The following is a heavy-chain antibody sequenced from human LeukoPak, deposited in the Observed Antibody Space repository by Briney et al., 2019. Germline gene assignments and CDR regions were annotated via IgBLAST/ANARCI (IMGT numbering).Heavy chain of an antibody. CDR1: GLTFNTYW. Sequence: GGSLRLSCAASGLTFNTYWMSWVRQAPGKGLEWVANIKQDGSEKYYVDSVKSRFTISRDNAKNLLFLQMNSLRVEDTAVYYCATNPIMRDYEDHWGQGTLVTVSS. CDR2: IKQDGSEK. D-gene: IGHD4-17*01. CDR3: ATNPIMRDYEDH. J-gene: IGHJ4*02. V-gene: IGHV3-7*01.